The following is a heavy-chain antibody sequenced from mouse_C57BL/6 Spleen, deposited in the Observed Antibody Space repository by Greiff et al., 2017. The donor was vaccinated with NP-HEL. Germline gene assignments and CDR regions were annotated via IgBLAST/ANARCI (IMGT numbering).Heavy chain of an antibody. CDR1: GFTFSSYA. D-gene: IGHD2-4*01. CDR3: ARYYDYDYYAMDD. V-gene: IGHV5-4*01. Sequence: EVQVVESGGGLVKPGGSLKLSCAASGFTFSSYAMSWVRQTPEKRLEWVATISDGGSYTYYPDNVKGRFTISRDNAKNNLYLQMSHLKSEDTAMYYCARYYDYDYYAMDDWGQGTSVTVSS. CDR2: ISDGGSYT. J-gene: IGHJ4*01.